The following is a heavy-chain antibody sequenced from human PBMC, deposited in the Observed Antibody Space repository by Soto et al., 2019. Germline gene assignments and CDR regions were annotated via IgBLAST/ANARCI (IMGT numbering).Heavy chain of an antibody. CDR3: ARGRRDYYFDY. V-gene: IGHV4-31*03. Sequence: PSETLSLTCTVSGGSISSGGYYWSWIRQHPGKGLEWIGYIYYSGSTYYNPSLKSRVTISVDTPKNQFSLKLSSVTAADTAVYYCARGRRDYYFDYWGQGTLVTVS. CDR1: GGSISSGGYY. J-gene: IGHJ4*02. CDR2: IYYSGST.